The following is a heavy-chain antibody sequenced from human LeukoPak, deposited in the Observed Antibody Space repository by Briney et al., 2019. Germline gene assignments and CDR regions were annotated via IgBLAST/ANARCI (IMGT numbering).Heavy chain of an antibody. D-gene: IGHD6-19*01. CDR3: AREPPPEAQQWLARGAFDI. CDR1: GFTFSSYG. V-gene: IGHV3-30*03. CDR2: ISYDGSNK. Sequence: GGSLRLSCAASGFTFSSYGMHWVRQAPGKGLEWVAVISYDGSNKYYADSVKGRFTISRDNSKNTLYLQMNSLRAEDTAVYYCAREPPPEAQQWLARGAFDIWGQGTMVTVSS. J-gene: IGHJ3*02.